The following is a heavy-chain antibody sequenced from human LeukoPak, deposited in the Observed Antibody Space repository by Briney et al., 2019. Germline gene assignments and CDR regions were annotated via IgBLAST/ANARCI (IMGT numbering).Heavy chain of an antibody. CDR2: IYYSGST. Sequence: SETLSLTCTVSGGSISSSSYYWGWIRQPPGKGLEWIGSIYYSGSTYYNPSLKSRVTISVDTSKNQFSLKLSSVTAADTAVYYCARDPRLRGDAFDIWGQGTMVTVSS. V-gene: IGHV4-39*02. CDR3: ARDPRLRGDAFDI. J-gene: IGHJ3*02. D-gene: IGHD5-12*01. CDR1: GGSISSSSYY.